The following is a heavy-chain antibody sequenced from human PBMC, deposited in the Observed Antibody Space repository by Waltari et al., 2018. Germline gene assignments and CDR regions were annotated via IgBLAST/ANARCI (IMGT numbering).Heavy chain of an antibody. CDR2: TSYTGTT. Sequence: QLHLQEAGPGLVKPSETLSLTCSPSCRSILSNRHYWAWIRQPPGKGLEWTATTSYTGTTHYNPSLRSRVTISVDMAKNQFSLKLTSVTTADTAVYYCATYVGASIGTAAFDVWGQGTMVTVSS. V-gene: IGHV4-39*01. CDR3: ATYVGASIGTAAFDV. J-gene: IGHJ3*01. D-gene: IGHD3-16*01. CDR1: CRSILSNRHY.